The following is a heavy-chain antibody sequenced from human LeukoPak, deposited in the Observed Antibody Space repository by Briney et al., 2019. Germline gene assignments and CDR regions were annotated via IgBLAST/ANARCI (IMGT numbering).Heavy chain of an antibody. D-gene: IGHD3-22*01. J-gene: IGHJ4*02. V-gene: IGHV3-30*02. Sequence: PGGSLRLSCAASGFTFSSYAMNWVRQAPGKGLEWVAFIRYDGSNKYYADSVKGRFTISRDNSKNTLYLQMNSLRAEDTAVYYCAKERSDYYDSSGYYSGFDYWGQGTLVTVSS. CDR2: IRYDGSNK. CDR3: AKERSDYYDSSGYYSGFDY. CDR1: GFTFSSYA.